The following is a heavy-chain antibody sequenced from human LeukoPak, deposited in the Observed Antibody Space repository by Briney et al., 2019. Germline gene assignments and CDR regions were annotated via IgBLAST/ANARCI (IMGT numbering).Heavy chain of an antibody. Sequence: ASVKVSCKASGYTFTGYYMHWVRQAPGQGLEWMGWINPNSGGTNYAQKLQGRVTMTTDTSTSTAYMELRSLRSGDTAVYYCAREETGTLFDPWGQGTLVTVSS. J-gene: IGHJ5*02. CDR1: GYTFTGYY. V-gene: IGHV1-2*02. D-gene: IGHD1-1*01. CDR3: AREETGTLFDP. CDR2: INPNSGGT.